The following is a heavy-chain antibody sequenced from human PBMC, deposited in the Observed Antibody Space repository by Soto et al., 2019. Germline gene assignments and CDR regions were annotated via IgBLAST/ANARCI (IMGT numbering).Heavy chain of an antibody. D-gene: IGHD2-2*01. J-gene: IGHJ4*02. CDR3: ATFIFCSSTSCYGREGGY. CDR2: ISHSGGNT. CDR1: GFTFSSYG. Sequence: EVQLLESGGGLVQPGGSLRLSCAASGFTFSSYGMSWVRQAPGKGLEWVSAISHSGGNTYYADSVKGRFAISRDNSKHTLYLQMNSLRAEDTAVYYCATFIFCSSTSCYGREGGYWGQGTLVTVSS. V-gene: IGHV3-23*01.